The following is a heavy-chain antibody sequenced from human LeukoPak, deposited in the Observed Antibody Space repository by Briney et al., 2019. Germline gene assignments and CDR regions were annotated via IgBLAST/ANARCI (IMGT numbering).Heavy chain of an antibody. Sequence: GGSLRLSCAASGFTFSSYAMSWVRQAPGKGLEWVSAISGSSGSTYYADSVKGRFTISRDNSKNTLYLQMNSLRAEDTAVYYCAKDKLDYYDSSGYYYGDAFDIWGQGTMVTVSS. CDR3: AKDKLDYYDSSGYYYGDAFDI. CDR2: ISGSSGST. J-gene: IGHJ3*02. CDR1: GFTFSSYA. V-gene: IGHV3-23*01. D-gene: IGHD3-22*01.